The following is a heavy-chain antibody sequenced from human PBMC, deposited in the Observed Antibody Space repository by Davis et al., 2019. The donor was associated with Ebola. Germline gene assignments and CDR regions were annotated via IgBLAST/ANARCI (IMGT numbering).Heavy chain of an antibody. D-gene: IGHD3-3*01. CDR1: GYIFTSYA. CDR2: INAGNGDT. V-gene: IGHV1-3*01. CDR3: ARATIFGWFDY. Sequence: ASVKVSCKASGYIFTSYAMHWVRQAPGQRLEWMGWINAGNGDTKYSQKFRDRVTITRDTSASTSYMELSSLRSEDTAVYYCARATIFGWFDYWGQGTLVTVSS. J-gene: IGHJ4*02.